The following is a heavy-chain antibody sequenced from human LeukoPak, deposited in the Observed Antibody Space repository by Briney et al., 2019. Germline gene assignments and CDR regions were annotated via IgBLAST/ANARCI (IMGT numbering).Heavy chain of an antibody. CDR1: GYTFTSYA. D-gene: IGHD3-3*01. CDR2: INAGNGNR. CDR3: AKDGTIFVNIDAFDI. J-gene: IGHJ3*02. V-gene: IGHV1-3*01. Sequence: GASVKVSCKASGYTFTSYAIHWVRQAPGQRLEWMGWINAGNGNRKYSQKFQDRVSITRETSATTAYMELNSLTSEDTAVYYCAKDGTIFVNIDAFDIWGQGTMVTVSS.